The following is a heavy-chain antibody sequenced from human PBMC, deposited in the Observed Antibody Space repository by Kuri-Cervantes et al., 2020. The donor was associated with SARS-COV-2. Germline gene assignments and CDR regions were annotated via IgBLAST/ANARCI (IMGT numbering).Heavy chain of an antibody. CDR2: INPSGGST. J-gene: IGHJ6*02. CDR3: AKGELLWFGEQQSGGMDV. CDR1: GYTFTSYY. Sequence: ASVKVSCKASGYTFTSYYMHWVRQAPGQGLEWMGIINPSGGSTSYAQKFQGRVTMTRDTSTSTVYMELSSLRSEDTAVYYCAKGELLWFGEQQSGGMDVWGQGTTVTVSS. V-gene: IGHV1-46*01. D-gene: IGHD3-10*01.